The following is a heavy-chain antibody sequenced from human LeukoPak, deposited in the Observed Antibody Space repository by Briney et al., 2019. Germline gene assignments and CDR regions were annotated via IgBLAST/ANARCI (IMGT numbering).Heavy chain of an antibody. D-gene: IGHD3-16*01. Sequence: SVKVSRKASGGTLISYAISWVRQAPGQGLEWMGGILPFFGTANYAQKFQDRVTITADESTSTAYMELSSLRSEDTAMYFCARDLGEGGAFDIWGQGTMVTVSS. V-gene: IGHV1-69*01. CDR2: ILPFFGTA. CDR3: ARDLGEGGAFDI. CDR1: GGTLISYA. J-gene: IGHJ3*02.